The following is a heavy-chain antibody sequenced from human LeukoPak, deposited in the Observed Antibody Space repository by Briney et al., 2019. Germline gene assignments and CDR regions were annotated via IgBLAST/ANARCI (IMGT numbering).Heavy chain of an antibody. CDR2: ISGSGGST. CDR3: AKLAIWFGELNWFDP. J-gene: IGHJ5*02. D-gene: IGHD3-10*01. V-gene: IGHV3-23*01. CDR1: GFTFSSYA. Sequence: PGGSLRLSCAASGFTFSSYAMSWVRQAPGKELEWVSAISGSGGSTYYADSVKGRFTISRDNSVNTLYLQMNSLRAEDTAVYYCAKLAIWFGELNWFDPWGQGTLVTVSS.